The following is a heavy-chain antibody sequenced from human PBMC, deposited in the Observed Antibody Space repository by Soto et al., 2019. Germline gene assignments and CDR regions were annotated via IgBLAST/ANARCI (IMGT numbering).Heavy chain of an antibody. CDR1: GFNFGNYA. Sequence: GGSLRLSCTGSGFNFGNYALSWVRQAPGKGPEWVGFIRSEAYGGTTDYAASVKGRFIISRDDSKSIAYLEINSLQTDDTAVYYCTRYYYESSGYYAYWGQGTLVTVSS. J-gene: IGHJ4*02. CDR2: IRSEAYGGTT. V-gene: IGHV3-49*04. D-gene: IGHD3-22*01. CDR3: TRYYYESSGYYAY.